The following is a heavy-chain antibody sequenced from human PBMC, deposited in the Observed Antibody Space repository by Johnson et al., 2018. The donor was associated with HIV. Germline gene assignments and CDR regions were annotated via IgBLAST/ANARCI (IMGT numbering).Heavy chain of an antibody. CDR1: GFTFDEHG. CDR3: ARAMYTSGWSYDAFDI. V-gene: IGHV3-20*04. D-gene: IGHD6-19*01. Sequence: EVQLVESGGGVVRPGESLTLSCAASGFTFDEHGLSWVRQAPGKGLEWVSGIAWHGATTVYADSVKGLFTISRDNVKKSLYLQMNDLRAEDTAVYYCARAMYTSGWSYDAFDIWGQGTKVTVSS. CDR2: IAWHGATT. J-gene: IGHJ3*02.